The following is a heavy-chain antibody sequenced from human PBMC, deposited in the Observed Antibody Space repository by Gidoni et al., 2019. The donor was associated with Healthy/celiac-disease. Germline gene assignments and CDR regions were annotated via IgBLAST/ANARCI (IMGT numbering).Heavy chain of an antibody. Sequence: EVQLVESGGGLVKPGGSLRLSCAASGFTFSSYSMKWVRQAPGKGLEWVSSISSSSSYIYYADSVKGRFTISRDNAKNSLYLQMNSLRAEDTAVYYCARVSIRGEIDYWGQGTLVTVSS. V-gene: IGHV3-21*01. D-gene: IGHD3-16*01. CDR3: ARVSIRGEIDY. CDR2: ISSSSSYI. CDR1: GFTFSSYS. J-gene: IGHJ4*02.